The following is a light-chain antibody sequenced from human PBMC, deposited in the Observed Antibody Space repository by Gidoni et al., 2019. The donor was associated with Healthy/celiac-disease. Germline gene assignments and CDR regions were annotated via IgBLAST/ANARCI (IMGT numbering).Light chain of an antibody. CDR3: AAWDDSLNGVV. J-gene: IGLJ2*01. Sequence: QSVLTQPPSASGHPGQRVTISCSGSSSNIGSHTVTWYQPLPGTAPKLLIYSNNPRPSGVPYRFSGSKSGTAASLSISGLQSEDEADYYCAAWDDSLNGVVFGGGTKLTVL. V-gene: IGLV1-44*01. CDR1: SSNIGSHT. CDR2: SNN.